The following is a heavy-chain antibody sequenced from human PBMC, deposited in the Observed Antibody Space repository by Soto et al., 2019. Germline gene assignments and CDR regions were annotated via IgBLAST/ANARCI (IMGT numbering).Heavy chain of an antibody. Sequence: KTSETLSLTCTVSGGSISSYYWSWIRQPAGKGLEWIGRIYTSGSTNYNPSLKSRVTMSVDTSKNQFSLKLSSVTAADTAVYYCARDHDYDILTGYQNYYYYGMDVWGQGTTVTVSS. CDR3: ARDHDYDILTGYQNYYYYGMDV. D-gene: IGHD3-9*01. J-gene: IGHJ6*02. CDR2: IYTSGST. V-gene: IGHV4-4*07. CDR1: GGSISSYY.